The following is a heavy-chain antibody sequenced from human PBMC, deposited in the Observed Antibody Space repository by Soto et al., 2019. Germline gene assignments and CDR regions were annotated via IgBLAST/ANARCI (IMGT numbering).Heavy chain of an antibody. Sequence: ASVKVSCKASGYIFTAYSMHWVRQAPGQGLEWLGWINPNSGDTIYAQKFQDRVTMTCDTSVSTAYLELSSLSSDDTALYYCATEASAVVSLDYWGQGNLVTVSS. CDR1: GYIFTAYS. J-gene: IGHJ4*02. CDR2: INPNSGDT. CDR3: ATEASAVVSLDY. V-gene: IGHV1-2*02. D-gene: IGHD2-15*01.